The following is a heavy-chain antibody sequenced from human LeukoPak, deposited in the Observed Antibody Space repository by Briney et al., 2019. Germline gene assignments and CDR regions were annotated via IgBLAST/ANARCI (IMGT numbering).Heavy chain of an antibody. Sequence: GASVKVSCKASGYTFTSYDINWVRQATGQGLEWMGWMNPNSGNTGYAQKFQGRVTMTRNTSISTAYMELSSLRSEDTAVYYCARGRRSRVAATTGCYYYMDVWGKGTTVTVSS. CDR3: ARGRRSRVAATTGCYYYMDV. CDR1: GYTFTSYD. D-gene: IGHD2-15*01. CDR2: MNPNSGNT. J-gene: IGHJ6*03. V-gene: IGHV1-8*01.